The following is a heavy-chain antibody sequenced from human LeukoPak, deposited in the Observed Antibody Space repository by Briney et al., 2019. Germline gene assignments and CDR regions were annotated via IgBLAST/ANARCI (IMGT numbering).Heavy chain of an antibody. J-gene: IGHJ4*02. CDR2: ISSSSSTI. V-gene: IGHV3-48*02. Sequence: PGGSLRLSCAASGFTFSSYSMNWVRQAPGKGLERVSYISSSSSTIYYADSVKGRFTISRDNAKNSLYLQMNSLRDEDTAVYYCARPYDILTGYPPFDYWGQGTLVTVSS. CDR3: ARPYDILTGYPPFDY. CDR1: GFTFSSYS. D-gene: IGHD3-9*01.